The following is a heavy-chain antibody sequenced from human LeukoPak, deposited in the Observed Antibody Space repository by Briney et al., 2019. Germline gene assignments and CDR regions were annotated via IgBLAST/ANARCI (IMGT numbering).Heavy chain of an antibody. J-gene: IGHJ3*02. D-gene: IGHD2/OR15-2a*01. V-gene: IGHV1-2*02. CDR3: ARVGLWSMAGFGI. Sequence: VSVKVSCKASGYTFTGYYMHWVRQAPGQGLEWMGWINPNSGGTNYAQKFQGRVTMTRDTSISTAYMELSRLRSDDTAVYYCARVGLWSMAGFGIWGQGTMVTVSS. CDR2: INPNSGGT. CDR1: GYTFTGYY.